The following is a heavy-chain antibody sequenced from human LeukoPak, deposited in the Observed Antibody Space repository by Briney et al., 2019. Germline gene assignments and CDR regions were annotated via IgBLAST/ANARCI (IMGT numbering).Heavy chain of an antibody. CDR3: ARGKLRYFDWLLSENWFDP. Sequence: ASETLSLTCAVYGGSFSGYYWSWIRQPPGKGLEWIGEINHSGNTNYNPSLKSRVTISVDTSKNQFSLKLSSVTAADTAVYYCARGKLRYFDWLLSENWFDPWGQGTLVTVSS. CDR1: GGSFSGYY. D-gene: IGHD3-9*01. V-gene: IGHV4-34*01. CDR2: INHSGNT. J-gene: IGHJ5*02.